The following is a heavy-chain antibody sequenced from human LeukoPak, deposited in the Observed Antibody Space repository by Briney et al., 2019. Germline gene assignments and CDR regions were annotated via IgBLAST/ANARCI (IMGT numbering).Heavy chain of an antibody. Sequence: GESLKISCKASGYSFTNYWIGWVRQMPGKGLEWMGSIYPADSDTRNRPSFQGQVTISADKSINTAYLQLSSLKASDTAMYYCARQFEMVTAYDYWGQGTLVTVSS. J-gene: IGHJ4*02. V-gene: IGHV5-51*01. CDR1: GYSFTNYW. CDR3: ARQFEMVTAYDY. CDR2: IYPADSDT. D-gene: IGHD5-18*01.